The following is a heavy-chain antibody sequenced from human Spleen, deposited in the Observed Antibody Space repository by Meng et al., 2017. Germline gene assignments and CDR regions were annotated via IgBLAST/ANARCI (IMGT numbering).Heavy chain of an antibody. J-gene: IGHJ5*02. Sequence: QPQLQESGPGLVKPSETLSLTCSVSGDSISSSDSYWGWIRQSPGKELEWIGSIGHSGFTYYTPSLESRVTVSVDTSRSQFSLELTSVTAADTAVYYCVRSRAWVRTGFDPWGQGTLVTVSS. V-gene: IGHV4-39*01. CDR3: VRSRAWVRTGFDP. CDR1: GDSISSSDSY. CDR2: IGHSGFT. D-gene: IGHD1/OR15-1a*01.